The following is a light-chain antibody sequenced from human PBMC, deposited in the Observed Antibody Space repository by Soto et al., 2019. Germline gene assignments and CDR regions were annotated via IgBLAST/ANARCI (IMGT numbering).Light chain of an antibody. CDR2: DVT. CDR3: NSYTSSNNYV. CDR1: SSDVGDHNY. J-gene: IGLJ1*01. V-gene: IGLV2-14*01. Sequence: QSVLTQPASVSGSPGQSITLSCTGTSSDVGDHNYVSWYQQYPGKAPKLMIYDVTNRPSGVSNRFSGSKSGNTASLTISGLQAEDEADYYCNSYTSSNNYVFGTGTKVTVL.